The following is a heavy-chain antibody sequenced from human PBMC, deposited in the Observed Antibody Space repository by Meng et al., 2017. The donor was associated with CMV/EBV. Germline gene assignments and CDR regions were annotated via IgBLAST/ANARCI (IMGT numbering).Heavy chain of an antibody. CDR1: GYSFTSYW. CDR2: IYPGDSDT. Sequence: GESLKISCKGSGYSFTSYWISWVRQMPGKGLEWMGIIYPGDSDTRYSPSFQGQVTISADKSISTAYLQWSSLKASDTAMYYCARQMRDDSSGWYAFDYWGQGTLVTVSS. CDR3: ARQMRDDSSGWYAFDY. J-gene: IGHJ4*02. V-gene: IGHV5-51*01. D-gene: IGHD6-19*01.